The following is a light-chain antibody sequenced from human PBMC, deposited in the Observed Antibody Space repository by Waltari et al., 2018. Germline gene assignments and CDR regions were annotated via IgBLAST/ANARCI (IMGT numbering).Light chain of an antibody. CDR3: QQLNSYQWR. V-gene: IGKV1-9*01. J-gene: IGKJ1*01. Sequence: IWLPQSTSSLSASVGHRVTITCRASQGISNYSAWYQQKPGKAPKLLIYAASTLPSGVTSRFSGSGSGTDFTLTISSLQPEDFATYYCQQLNSYQWRFGQGTKVEIK. CDR2: AAS. CDR1: QGISNY.